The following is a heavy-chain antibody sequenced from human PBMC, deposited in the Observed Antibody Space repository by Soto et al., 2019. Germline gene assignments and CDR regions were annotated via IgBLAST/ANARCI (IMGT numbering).Heavy chain of an antibody. V-gene: IGHV1-3*01. Sequence: VASVNVSCKGSGYTFINYAMHWVRQAPGQRLEWMGWINAGNGNTKYSQNFQGRVTITRDTSASSVYMELSSLRPEDTAVYYCARDIWSGYSSSPGTYYFDYWGQGTLVTVSS. J-gene: IGHJ4*02. CDR2: INAGNGNT. CDR3: ARDIWSGYSSSPGTYYFDY. CDR1: GYTFINYA. D-gene: IGHD5-18*01.